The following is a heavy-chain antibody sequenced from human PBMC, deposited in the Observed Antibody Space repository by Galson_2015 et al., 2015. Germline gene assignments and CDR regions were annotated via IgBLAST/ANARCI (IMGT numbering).Heavy chain of an antibody. V-gene: IGHV1-3*01. J-gene: IGHJ6*02. Sequence: SVKVSCKASGYTFTSYTMHWVRQAPGQRLEWMGWINAGNGNTKYSQKFQGRVTITRDTSASTAYMELSSLRSEDTAVYYCARATVTHKSFYYCGMDVWGQGTTVTVSS. CDR2: INAGNGNT. D-gene: IGHD4-17*01. CDR3: ARATVTHKSFYYCGMDV. CDR1: GYTFTSYT.